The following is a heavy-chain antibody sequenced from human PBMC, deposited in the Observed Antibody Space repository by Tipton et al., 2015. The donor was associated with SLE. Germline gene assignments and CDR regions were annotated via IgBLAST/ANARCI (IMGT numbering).Heavy chain of an antibody. Sequence: LRLSCAASGFTFSSYSMNWVRQAPGKGLEWVSSISSSSSYIYYADSVKGRFTISRDNAKNTLYLQMNSLRAEDTAVYYCARVGVGPTGALDYWGQGTLVTVSS. D-gene: IGHD1-26*01. V-gene: IGHV3-21*01. CDR3: ARVGVGPTGALDY. J-gene: IGHJ4*02. CDR1: GFTFSSYS. CDR2: ISSSSSYI.